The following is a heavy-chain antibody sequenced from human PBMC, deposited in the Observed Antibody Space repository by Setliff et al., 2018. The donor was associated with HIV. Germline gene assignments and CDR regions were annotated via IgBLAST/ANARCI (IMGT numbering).Heavy chain of an antibody. CDR3: AREAYCSSTTCYKGGDRHFDY. D-gene: IGHD2-2*02. CDR1: GFTFSYAW. J-gene: IGHJ4*02. Sequence: PGGSLRLSCAASGFTFSYAWMSWVRQAPGKGLEWVGRSRNKANRYTTEYAASVKGRFTISRDDSKTSLYLQMNSLKTEDTAVYYCAREAYCSSTTCYKGGDRHFDYWGLGTLVTVSS. CDR2: SRNKANRYTT. V-gene: IGHV3-72*01.